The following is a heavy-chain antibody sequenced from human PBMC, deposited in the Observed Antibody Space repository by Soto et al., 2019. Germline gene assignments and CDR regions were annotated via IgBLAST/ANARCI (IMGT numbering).Heavy chain of an antibody. J-gene: IGHJ6*02. V-gene: IGHV4-4*02. CDR2: VFHSGST. CDR1: GGSISSSNW. Sequence: QVQLQESGPGLVKPSGTLSLTCAVSGGSISSSNWWSWVRQPPGKGLEWIGEVFHSGSTNYNPSLMSRLTISVDRSNNQLSLKLTSVTAADTAVYYCTRDMIYGSERSYYYYAMDVWGRGTTVTVSS. D-gene: IGHD3-10*01. CDR3: TRDMIYGSERSYYYYAMDV.